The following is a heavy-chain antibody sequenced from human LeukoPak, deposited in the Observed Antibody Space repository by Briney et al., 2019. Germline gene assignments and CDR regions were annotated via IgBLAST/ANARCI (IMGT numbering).Heavy chain of an antibody. CDR3: ARDRGQATNYYYYYMDV. CDR1: GFTFSSYA. Sequence: GGSLRLSCAASGFTFSSYAMHWVRQAPGKGLERVAVISYDGSNKYYADSVKGRFTISRDNSKNTPYLQMNSLRAEDTAVYYCARDRGQATNYYYYYMDVWGKGTTVTVSS. V-gene: IGHV3-30*04. J-gene: IGHJ6*03. D-gene: IGHD3-10*01. CDR2: ISYDGSNK.